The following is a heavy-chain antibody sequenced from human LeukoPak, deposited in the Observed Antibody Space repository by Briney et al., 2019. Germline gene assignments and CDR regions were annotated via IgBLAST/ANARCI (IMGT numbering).Heavy chain of an antibody. V-gene: IGHV4-34*01. CDR2: INHSGST. J-gene: IGHJ4*02. D-gene: IGHD3-16*02. CDR3: ARKRSYRYTPFDY. CDR1: GGSFSGYY. Sequence: SETLSLTCAVYGGSFSGYYWSWIRQPPGKGLEWIGEINHSGSTNHNPSLKSRVTISVDTSKNQFSLKLSSVTAADTAVYYCARKRSYRYTPFDYWGQGTLVTVSS.